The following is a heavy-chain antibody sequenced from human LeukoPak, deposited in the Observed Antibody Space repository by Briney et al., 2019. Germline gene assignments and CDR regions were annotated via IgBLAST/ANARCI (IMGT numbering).Heavy chain of an antibody. CDR2: IYPGDAET. V-gene: IGHV5-51*01. D-gene: IGHD6-6*01. J-gene: IGHJ4*02. CDR3: ATTSRYFGG. CDR1: GDSFTSYW. Sequence: GESLKISCRGSGDSFTSYWIGWVRQKPGKGLEWMGIIYPGDAETRYSPSFQGQVTISADKSISTTYLQWTSLKASDTAINYCATTSRYFGGWGQGTLVTVSP.